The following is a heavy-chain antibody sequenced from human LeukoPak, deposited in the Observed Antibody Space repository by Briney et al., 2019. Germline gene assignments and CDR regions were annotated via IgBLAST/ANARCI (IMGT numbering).Heavy chain of an antibody. CDR3: AKVAGYCSAGSCYFDY. CDR1: GYTFTGYY. D-gene: IGHD2-15*01. Sequence: ASVKVSCKASGYTFTGYYMHWVRHAPGQGLEWMGWINPNSGSTKYALEFQGRVSMTRDTSISTAYMELSSLRSDDTALYYCAKVAGYCSAGSCYFDYWGQGTLVTVSS. CDR2: INPNSGST. J-gene: IGHJ4*02. V-gene: IGHV1-2*02.